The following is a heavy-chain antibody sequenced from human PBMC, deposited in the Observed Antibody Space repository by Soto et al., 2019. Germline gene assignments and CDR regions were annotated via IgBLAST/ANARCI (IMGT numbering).Heavy chain of an antibody. D-gene: IGHD1-26*01. CDR3: ARELAGGIDY. J-gene: IGHJ4*02. Sequence: QVQLVQSGAEVKKPGASVKVSCKASGYTFTSYDINWVRQATGHGREWMGWMNPNRGNTGYAQKFQGRDTTARNTSISTAYTELSSMRSDVTAVSYCARELAGGIDYWGQGTLVTVSS. V-gene: IGHV1-8*01. CDR1: GYTFTSYD. CDR2: MNPNRGNT.